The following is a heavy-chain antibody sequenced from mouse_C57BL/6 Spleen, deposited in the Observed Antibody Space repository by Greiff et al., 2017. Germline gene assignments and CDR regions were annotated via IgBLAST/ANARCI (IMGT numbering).Heavy chain of an antibody. CDR3: ARTGDV. Sequence: EVKLVESGPGLVKPSQSLSLTCSVTGYSITSGYYWNWIRQFPGNKLEWMGYISYDGSNNYNPSLKNRISITRDTSKNQFFLKLNSVTTEDTATYYGARTGDVWGTGTTVTVSS. V-gene: IGHV3-6*01. CDR1: GYSITSGYY. J-gene: IGHJ1*03. CDR2: ISYDGSN.